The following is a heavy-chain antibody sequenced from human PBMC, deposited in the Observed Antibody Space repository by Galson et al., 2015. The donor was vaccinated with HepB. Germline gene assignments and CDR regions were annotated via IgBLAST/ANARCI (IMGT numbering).Heavy chain of an antibody. Sequence: PALVKPTQTLTLTCTFSGFSLSTTGVAVGWIRQPPGKALEWLALIYWDDDKRYSPSLKSRLTITKDTSKNQVVLTMTNMDPVDTASYYCARAAHAFDIWGQGTMVSVSS. CDR2: IYWDDDK. J-gene: IGHJ3*02. CDR1: GFSLSTTGVA. V-gene: IGHV2-5*02. D-gene: IGHD2-15*01. CDR3: ARAAHAFDI.